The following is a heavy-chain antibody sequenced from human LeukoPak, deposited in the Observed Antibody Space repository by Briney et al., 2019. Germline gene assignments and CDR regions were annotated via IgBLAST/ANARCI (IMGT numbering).Heavy chain of an antibody. D-gene: IGHD3-3*01. Sequence: GGSLRLSCAASGFTFSSYSMNWVRQAPGKELEWVSYISSSSRTIYYADSVKGRFTISRDNAKNSLYLQMNSLRDEDTAVYYCVKGYYDFDYWGQGTLVTVSS. J-gene: IGHJ4*02. CDR1: GFTFSSYS. CDR2: ISSSSRTI. CDR3: VKGYYDFDY. V-gene: IGHV3-48*02.